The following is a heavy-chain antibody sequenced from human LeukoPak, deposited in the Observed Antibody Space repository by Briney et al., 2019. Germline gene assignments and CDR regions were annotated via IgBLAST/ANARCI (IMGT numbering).Heavy chain of an antibody. CDR1: GGSISSGSYY. CDR3: ARAEWAFDY. J-gene: IGHJ4*02. CDR2: IYTTGST. D-gene: IGHD2-8*01. V-gene: IGHV4-61*02. Sequence: SQTLSLTCTVSGGSISSGSYYWSCIRQPAGKGLEWIGRIYTTGSTNYNPSLKSRVTVSVDTSKNQFSLQLTSVTAADTAVYYCARAEWAFDYWGQGTLVTVSS.